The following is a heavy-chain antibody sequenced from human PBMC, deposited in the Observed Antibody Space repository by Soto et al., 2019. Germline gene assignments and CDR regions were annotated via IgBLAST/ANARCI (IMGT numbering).Heavy chain of an antibody. Sequence: GSGPTLVNPTETLTLTCTFSGFSLTSPGMCVSWIRQSPGKALEWLALIERDDDDKYYSTSLKTRLTISKDTRKNQVVLTMANMEPADTATYYCARSRRGRRRFNGMDVWGQGTTVTVSS. J-gene: IGHJ6*02. CDR1: GFSLTSPGMC. D-gene: IGHD3-10*01. CDR3: ARSRRGRRRFNGMDV. V-gene: IGHV2-70*13. CDR2: IERDDDDK.